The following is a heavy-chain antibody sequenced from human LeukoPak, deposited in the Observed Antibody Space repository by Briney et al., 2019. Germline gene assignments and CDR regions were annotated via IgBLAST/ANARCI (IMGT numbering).Heavy chain of an antibody. CDR3: ARVLEGAFDI. CDR1: GYSFTNDG. CDR2: ISAYNGNT. Sequence: ASVKVSCKASGYSFTNDGITWVRQAPGQGLAWMGWISAYNGNTNYAQKFQGRATMTTDTAANTAYMELRNLRSDDTAVYYCARVLEGAFDIWGQGTMVTVSS. J-gene: IGHJ3*02. V-gene: IGHV1-18*01.